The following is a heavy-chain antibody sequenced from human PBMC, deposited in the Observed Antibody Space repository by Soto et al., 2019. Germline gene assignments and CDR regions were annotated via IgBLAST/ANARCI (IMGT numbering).Heavy chain of an antibody. Sequence: TSETLSLTCTVSGGSISSGDYYWSWIRQPPGKGLEWIGYIYYSGSTYYNPSLKSRVTISVDTSKNQFSLKLSSVTAADTAVYYCARVGSRLRYFDWSLGYYGMDVWGQGTTVTVS. J-gene: IGHJ6*02. CDR3: ARVGSRLRYFDWSLGYYGMDV. V-gene: IGHV4-30-4*01. D-gene: IGHD3-9*01. CDR1: GGSISSGDYY. CDR2: IYYSGST.